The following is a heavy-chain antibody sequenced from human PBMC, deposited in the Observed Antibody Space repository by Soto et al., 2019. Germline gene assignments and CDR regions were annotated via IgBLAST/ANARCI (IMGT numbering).Heavy chain of an antibody. CDR1: GFSFNSFA. CDR3: AGGDSGGTLGYFDY. CDR2: ISYDGSNK. Sequence: QVQLVESGGGVVQPGRSLRLSCAASGFSFNSFAMHWVRQAPGKGLEWVAVISYDGSNKYYADSVKGRFTISRDNSKNTLALQMNSLRDDDTAVYYCAGGDSGGTLGYFDYWGQGTLVTVSA. D-gene: IGHD2-15*01. J-gene: IGHJ4*02. V-gene: IGHV3-30-3*01.